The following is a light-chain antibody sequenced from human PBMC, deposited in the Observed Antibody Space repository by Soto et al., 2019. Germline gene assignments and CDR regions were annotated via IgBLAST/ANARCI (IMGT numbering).Light chain of an antibody. CDR1: TSNIGTNS. CDR3: ASWDDNLKTLL. J-gene: IGLJ2*01. Sequence: QLVLTQPPSASETPEQRVIISCSGGTSNIGTNSVTWYQHLPGTAPKLLIYNSYQRPSGVPDRFSGSKSGTSASLATSGLQSEDEADYYCASWDDNLKTLLFGGGTKLTVL. V-gene: IGLV1-44*01. CDR2: NSY.